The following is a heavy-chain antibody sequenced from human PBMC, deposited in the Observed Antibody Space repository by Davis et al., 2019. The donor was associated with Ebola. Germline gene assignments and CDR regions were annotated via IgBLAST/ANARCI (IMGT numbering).Heavy chain of an antibody. Sequence: GGSLRLSCTGSGFSFSDYAMSWVRQAPGKGLEWVANIRQDGREKQHVDSVKGRFTISRDNAKNSLYLQMNTLRVEDTAVYYCAKDPRTTRLGAIFDYWGQGTLVTVSS. J-gene: IGHJ4*02. V-gene: IGHV3-7*01. CDR3: AKDPRTTRLGAIFDY. D-gene: IGHD1-26*01. CDR2: IRQDGREK. CDR1: GFSFSDYA.